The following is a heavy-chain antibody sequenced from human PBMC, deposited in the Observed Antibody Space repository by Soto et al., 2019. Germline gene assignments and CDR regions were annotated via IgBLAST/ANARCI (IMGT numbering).Heavy chain of an antibody. CDR2: ISSSTSYV. J-gene: IGHJ5*01. CDR3: ARDPSEGRVGNWFES. Sequence: EVQLMESGGGLVKPGGSLRLSCAASGFTFSRYGMNWLRQAPGKGLEWVASISSSTSYVYYADSVKGRFSTSRDNANNILYLEMYGLRTEDTAVYYCARDPSEGRVGNWFESWGQGTLVTVSS. CDR1: GFTFSRYG. V-gene: IGHV3-21*02. D-gene: IGHD2-2*01.